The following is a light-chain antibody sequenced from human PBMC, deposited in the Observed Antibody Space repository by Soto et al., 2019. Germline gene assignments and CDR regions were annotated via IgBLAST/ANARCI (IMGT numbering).Light chain of an antibody. Sequence: DSVMTQSPLSLPVTPGEPASISCRSSQSLLHSNGYNYLDWYLQKPGQSPQLLIYLGSNRASGVPDRFSGSGSGTDFTLKISRVEAEDVGVYYCMQALQTPQKWTFGQGTKVDIK. CDR3: MQALQTPQKWT. CDR2: LGS. J-gene: IGKJ1*01. CDR1: QSLLHSNGYNY. V-gene: IGKV2-28*01.